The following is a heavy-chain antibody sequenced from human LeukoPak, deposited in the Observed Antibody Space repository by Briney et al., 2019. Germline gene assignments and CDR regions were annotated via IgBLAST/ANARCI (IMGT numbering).Heavy chain of an antibody. D-gene: IGHD3-10*01. CDR1: GGSIISGSYY. CDR2: FHTSGST. V-gene: IGHV4-61*02. Sequence: SQTLSLTCTVSGGSIISGSYYWRWIRQPAGKGLEWIGRFHTSGSTDYNPSLKSRVSISVDTSKNHFSLKLSSVTAADTAVYYCARGGVSDFDYWGQGTLVTVSS. J-gene: IGHJ4*02. CDR3: ARGGVSDFDY.